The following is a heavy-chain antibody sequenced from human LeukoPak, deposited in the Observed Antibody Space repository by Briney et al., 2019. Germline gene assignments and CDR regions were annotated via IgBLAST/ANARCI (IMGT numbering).Heavy chain of an antibody. J-gene: IGHJ4*02. Sequence: SETLSLTCTVSGDSISSNNFYWDWIRQPPGKGLEWIGSAYYSGTTYYNPSLKSRVTISIDTSKNQFSLNLSSVTAADTAVYYCAGLNRYGGYRDYWGQGTLVTVSS. V-gene: IGHV4-39*01. D-gene: IGHD4-17*01. CDR3: AGLNRYGGYRDY. CDR1: GDSISSNNFY. CDR2: AYYSGTT.